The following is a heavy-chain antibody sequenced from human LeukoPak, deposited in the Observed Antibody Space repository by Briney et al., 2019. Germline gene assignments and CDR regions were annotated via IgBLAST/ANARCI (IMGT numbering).Heavy chain of an antibody. J-gene: IGHJ5*02. Sequence: ASVKVSCKASGYTFTSYGISWVRQAPGQGLEWMGWINPNSGGTNYAQKFQGRVTMTRDTSISTAYMELSRLRSDDTAVYYCARDRRYGGNSGWFDPWGQGTLVTVSS. CDR2: INPNSGGT. V-gene: IGHV1-2*02. CDR1: GYTFTSYG. D-gene: IGHD4-23*01. CDR3: ARDRRYGGNSGWFDP.